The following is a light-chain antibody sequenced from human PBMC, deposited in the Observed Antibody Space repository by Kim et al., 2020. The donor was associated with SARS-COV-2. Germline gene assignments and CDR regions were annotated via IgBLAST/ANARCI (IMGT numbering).Light chain of an antibody. CDR1: SSDVGAYNY. CDR2: DVT. J-gene: IGLJ1*01. V-gene: IGLV2-11*01. CDR3: SSYTSSSTYV. Sequence: QSALTQPRSVSGSPGQSLTISCTGSSSDVGAYNYVSWYQQHPGKAPRMLVYDVTERPSGVPDRFSGSKSGNTASLTISGLQSEDEADYYCSSYTSSSTYVFGTGTKVTVL.